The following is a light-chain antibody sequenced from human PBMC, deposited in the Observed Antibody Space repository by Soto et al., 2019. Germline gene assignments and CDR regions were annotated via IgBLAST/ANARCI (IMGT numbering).Light chain of an antibody. Sequence: AIQMTQSPSSLSASVGDRVTITCRASQGVGSDLAWYQQRPGKTPKFLISVASTLQSGVPSRFSGSGSGTDFTLTISSLQPEDFATYCCLQTHNYPLTFGGGTKVDIK. CDR2: VAS. CDR1: QGVGSD. J-gene: IGKJ4*01. CDR3: LQTHNYPLT. V-gene: IGKV1-6*01.